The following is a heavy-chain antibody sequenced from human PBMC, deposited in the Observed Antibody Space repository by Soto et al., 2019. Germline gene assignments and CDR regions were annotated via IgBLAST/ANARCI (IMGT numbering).Heavy chain of an antibody. CDR2: IWYDGSNK. CDR3: ARDPLDEFWCGYYGGDYYYMDV. D-gene: IGHD3-3*01. CDR1: GFTFSSYG. Sequence: QVQLVESGGGVVQPGRSLRLSCAASGFTFSSYGMHWVRQAPGKGLEWVAVIWYDGSNKYYADSVKGRFTISRENSKNTLYLQMNSLRAVDTAVYYCARDPLDEFWCGYYGGDYYYMDVWGKGTPVTVSS. V-gene: IGHV3-33*01. J-gene: IGHJ6*03.